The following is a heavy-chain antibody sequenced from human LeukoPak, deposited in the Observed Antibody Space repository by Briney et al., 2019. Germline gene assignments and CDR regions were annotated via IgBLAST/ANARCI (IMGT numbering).Heavy chain of an antibody. D-gene: IGHD3-9*01. CDR2: ITSGGDYI. V-gene: IGHV3-21*01. J-gene: IGHJ4*02. CDR1: GFTFNTFN. CDR3: ARGHYDVLAASYKWTPDY. Sequence: GGSLRLSCAASGFTFNTFNMNWVRQAPGKGLEWVSSITSGGDYIYYADSVKGRFTTSRDNAEDSLSLQLNSLRVEDTAVYYCARGHYDVLAASYKWTPDYWGQGTLVTVSS.